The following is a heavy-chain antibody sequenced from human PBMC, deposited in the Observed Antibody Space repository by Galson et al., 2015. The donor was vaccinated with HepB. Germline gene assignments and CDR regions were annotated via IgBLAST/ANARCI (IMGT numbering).Heavy chain of an antibody. J-gene: IGHJ6*02. V-gene: IGHV3-72*01. D-gene: IGHD4-17*01. Sequence: SLRLSCAASDFRVSSYYMNWVRQVPGKGLEWVGRTRNKANSYTTEYAASVKGRFTISRDDSKNSLYLQMNSLKTEDTAVYYCAIERRDYGDYAYYYYGMDVWGQGTTVTVSS. CDR1: DFRVSSYY. CDR3: AIERRDYGDYAYYYYGMDV. CDR2: TRNKANSYTT.